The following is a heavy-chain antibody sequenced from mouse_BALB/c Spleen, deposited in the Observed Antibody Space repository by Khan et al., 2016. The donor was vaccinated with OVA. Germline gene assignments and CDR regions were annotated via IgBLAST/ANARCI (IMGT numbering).Heavy chain of an antibody. CDR1: GFDFSRYW. V-gene: IGHV4-1*02. D-gene: IGHD2-3*01. CDR2: IDPDSSTI. Sequence: EVQLQESGGGLVQPGGSLKLSCAASGFDFSRYWMSWVRQAPGKGLEWIGEIDPDSSTINYTPFLKDKFIISSDNANNMLYLQMSKVRSEYTALCYCARLRGWKGPYWGQGTTLTVSS. CDR3: ARLRGWKGPY. J-gene: IGHJ2*01.